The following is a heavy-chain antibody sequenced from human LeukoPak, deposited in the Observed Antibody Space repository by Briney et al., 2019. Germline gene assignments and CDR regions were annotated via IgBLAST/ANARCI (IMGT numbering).Heavy chain of an antibody. CDR3: ARDNAGAWAAFDI. J-gene: IGHJ3*02. CDR1: GGTFSSYA. Sequence: SVKVSCKASGGTFSSYAISWVRQAPGQGLEWMGGIIPIFGTANYAQKFQGRVTITADESTSTAYMELSSLRSEDTAVYYCARDNAGAWAAFDIWGQGTMVTVSS. V-gene: IGHV1-69*13. D-gene: IGHD2-21*02. CDR2: IIPIFGTA.